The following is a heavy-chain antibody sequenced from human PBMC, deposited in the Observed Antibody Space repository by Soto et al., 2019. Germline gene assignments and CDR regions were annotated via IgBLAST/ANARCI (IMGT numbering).Heavy chain of an antibody. CDR3: AKSPTLYGSGSYYFDY. CDR2: ISGSGGST. J-gene: IGHJ4*02. V-gene: IGHV3-23*01. Sequence: GESLKISCAASGFTFSSYAMSWVRQAPGKGLEWVSAISGSGGSTYYADSVKGRFTISRDNSKNTLYLQMNSLRAEDTAVYYCAKSPTLYGSGSYYFDYWGQGTLVTVSS. D-gene: IGHD3-10*01. CDR1: GFTFSSYA.